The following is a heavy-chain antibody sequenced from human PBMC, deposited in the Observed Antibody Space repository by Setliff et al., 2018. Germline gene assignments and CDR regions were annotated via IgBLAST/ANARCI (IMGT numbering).Heavy chain of an antibody. D-gene: IGHD5-18*01. CDR2: TIPSFGST. Sequence: SVKVSCKASGYTFINYDISWVRQAPGQGLEWMGGTIPSFGSTTYAQKFQDRVTIITDESTSTAYMELSSLRTEDTAVYYCAREGVDTRSSTDYRYYMDVWGKGTTVTVSS. V-gene: IGHV1-69*05. CDR1: GYTFINYD. CDR3: AREGVDTRSSTDYRYYMDV. J-gene: IGHJ6*03.